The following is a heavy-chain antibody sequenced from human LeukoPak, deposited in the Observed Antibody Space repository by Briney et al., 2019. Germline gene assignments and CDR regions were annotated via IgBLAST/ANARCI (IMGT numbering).Heavy chain of an antibody. J-gene: IGHJ6*03. Sequence: ASVKVSCKASGYTFTSYHLHWVRQAPGQGLEWMGIINPSGGSPNYAQKFQGRVTMTRDMSTSTVNMELRSLRYDDTAVYYCARDPRHRLLWFGEETYYYYMDVWGKGTTVTISS. CDR2: INPSGGSP. CDR1: GYTFTSYH. V-gene: IGHV1-46*01. CDR3: ARDPRHRLLWFGEETYYYYMDV. D-gene: IGHD3-10*01.